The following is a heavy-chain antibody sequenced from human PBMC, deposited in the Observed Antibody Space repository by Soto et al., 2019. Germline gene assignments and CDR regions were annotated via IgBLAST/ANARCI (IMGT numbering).Heavy chain of an antibody. CDR1: RFTFSTYS. CDR2: ISSSSSVI. J-gene: IGHJ4*02. Sequence: GGSLRLSCAVSRFTFSTYSLNWVRQAPGKGLEWVSYISSSSSVIYYADSVKGRFTISRDNAKNSLYLQMDSLRDEDTAVYYCARDLMVRGVLRSGYFDYWGQGTQVTVSS. D-gene: IGHD3-10*01. V-gene: IGHV3-48*02. CDR3: ARDLMVRGVLRSGYFDY.